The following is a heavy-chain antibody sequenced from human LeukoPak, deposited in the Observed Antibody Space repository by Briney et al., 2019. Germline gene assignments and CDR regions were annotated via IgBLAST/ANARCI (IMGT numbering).Heavy chain of an antibody. CDR1: GGSFSGYY. Sequence: SETLSLTCAVYGGSFSGYYWSWIRQPPGKGLEWIGEINHSGSTNYNPSLKSRVTVSVDTSKNQFSLKLSSATAADTAVYYCARDERTYYYDSSGYSAYYYYGMDVWGQGTTVTVSS. CDR3: ARDERTYYYDSSGYSAYYYYGMDV. D-gene: IGHD3-22*01. CDR2: INHSGST. J-gene: IGHJ6*02. V-gene: IGHV4-34*01.